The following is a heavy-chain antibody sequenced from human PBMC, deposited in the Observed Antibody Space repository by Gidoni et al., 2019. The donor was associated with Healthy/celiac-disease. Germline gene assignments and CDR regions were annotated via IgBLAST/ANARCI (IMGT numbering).Heavy chain of an antibody. Sequence: EVQLLESGGGLVQPGGSLRLSCAASGFTFSSYAMSWVRQAPGKGLGWVSAISDSGDSTYYADSGKGRFTISRDNSKNTLYLQMNSLRAEDTAVYYCAKGNRWELLVEYNWFDPWGQGTLVTVSS. CDR3: AKGNRWELLVEYNWFDP. V-gene: IGHV3-23*01. D-gene: IGHD1-26*01. CDR2: ISDSGDST. J-gene: IGHJ5*02. CDR1: GFTFSSYA.